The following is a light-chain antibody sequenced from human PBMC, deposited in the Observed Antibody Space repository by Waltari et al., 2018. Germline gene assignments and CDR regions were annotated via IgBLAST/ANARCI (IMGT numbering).Light chain of an antibody. J-gene: IGLJ3*02. CDR2: DVS. CDR3: SSFASSSTWV. V-gene: IGLV2-14*03. Sequence: QSALTQPASVSGSPGQSITISCTGTSSDIGGYKHVSWYQQHPGKAPKFMIYDVSNRPAASSLRCPGSSFGNTAPSTISGLQAEAEADYYCSSFASSSTWVFGGGTKLTVL. CDR1: SSDIGGYKH.